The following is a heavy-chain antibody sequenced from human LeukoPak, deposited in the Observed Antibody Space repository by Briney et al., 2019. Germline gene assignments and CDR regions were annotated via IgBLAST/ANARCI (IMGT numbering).Heavy chain of an antibody. J-gene: IGHJ4*02. Sequence: PGGSLRLSCAASGFTVSSNYMSWVRQAPGKGLGWVSVIYSGGSTYYADSVKGRFTISRDNSKNTLYLQMNSLRAEDTAVYYCAKAEEQWLVRWVDYWGQGTLVTVSS. CDR1: GFTVSSNY. CDR2: IYSGGST. D-gene: IGHD6-19*01. CDR3: AKAEEQWLVRWVDY. V-gene: IGHV3-53*01.